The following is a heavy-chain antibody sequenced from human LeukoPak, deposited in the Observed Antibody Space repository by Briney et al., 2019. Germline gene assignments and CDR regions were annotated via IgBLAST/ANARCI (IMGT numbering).Heavy chain of an antibody. V-gene: IGHV1-69*05. D-gene: IGHD2-15*01. J-gene: IGHJ6*03. CDR3: ARGLLDYYYYMDV. Sequence: ASVKVSCMASGGTFSSYAISWVRQAPGQGLEWMGGIIPIFGTANYAQKFQGRVTITTDESTSTAYMELSSLRSEDTAVYYCARGLLDYYYYMDVWGKGTTVTVSS. CDR2: IIPIFGTA. CDR1: GGTFSSYA.